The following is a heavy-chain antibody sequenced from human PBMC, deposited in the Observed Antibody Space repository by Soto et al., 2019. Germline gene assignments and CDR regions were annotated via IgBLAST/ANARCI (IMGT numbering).Heavy chain of an antibody. Sequence: TSETLSLTCVVSGDSISSTHWWTWVRQSPGKGLEWIGEINHSGDTNYNPSLKSRVTISVDTSKNQFSLQLNSVTATDTAVYYCAQRTLTNWFDPWGQGTPVTVSS. CDR1: GDSISSTHW. CDR3: AQRTLTNWFDP. D-gene: IGHD4-4*01. V-gene: IGHV4-4*02. J-gene: IGHJ5*02. CDR2: INHSGDT.